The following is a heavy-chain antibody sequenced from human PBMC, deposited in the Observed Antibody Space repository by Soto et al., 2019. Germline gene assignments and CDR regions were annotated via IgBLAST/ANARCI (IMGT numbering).Heavy chain of an antibody. J-gene: IGHJ6*03. CDR1: GDTFTDYY. D-gene: IGHD5-12*01. CDR2: INPNSGVT. Sequence: ASVKVYCKSSGDTFTDYYMHWVRQAPGQGLEWLGWINPNSGVTKYAQKFQGWVTMTRDTSIRTVYMQLSRLRSDDTAVYYCARESGGATATLDYYYFYMDVWGTGTTVTVSS. V-gene: IGHV1-2*04. CDR3: ARESGGATATLDYYYFYMDV.